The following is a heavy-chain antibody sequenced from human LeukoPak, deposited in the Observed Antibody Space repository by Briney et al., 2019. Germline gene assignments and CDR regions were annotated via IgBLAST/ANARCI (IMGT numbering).Heavy chain of an antibody. Sequence: PGGSLRLSCAASGFTFSSYAMSWVRQAPGKGLEWVSAISGSGGSTYYADSVKGRFTISRDNSKNTLYLQMNSLRAEDTAVYYCAKDLGMIVVELYDAFDIWGQGTMVTVSS. D-gene: IGHD3-22*01. CDR1: GFTFSSYA. J-gene: IGHJ3*02. CDR2: ISGSGGST. V-gene: IGHV3-23*01. CDR3: AKDLGMIVVELYDAFDI.